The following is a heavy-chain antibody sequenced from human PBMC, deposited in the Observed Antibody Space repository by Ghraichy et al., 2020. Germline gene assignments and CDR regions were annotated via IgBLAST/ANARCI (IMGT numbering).Heavy chain of an antibody. CDR2: IYHSGST. CDR1: GGSISSSNW. J-gene: IGHJ6*03. V-gene: IGHV4-4*02. Sequence: SETLSLTCAVSGGSISSSNWWSWVRQPPGKGLEWIGEIYHSGSTNYNPSLKSRVTISVDQSKNQFSLKLSSVTAADTAVYYWARDKKVLWFGELLSSECMDVWGKGNTVTVSS. D-gene: IGHD3-10*01. CDR3: ARDKKVLWFGELLSSECMDV.